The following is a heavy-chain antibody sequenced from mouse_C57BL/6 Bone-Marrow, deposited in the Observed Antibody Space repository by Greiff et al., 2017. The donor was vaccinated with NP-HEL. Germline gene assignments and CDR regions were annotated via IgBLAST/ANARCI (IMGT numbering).Heavy chain of an antibody. J-gene: IGHJ1*03. V-gene: IGHV1-26*01. CDR1: GYTFTDYY. Sequence: VQLQQPGPELVKPGASVKISCKASGYTFTDYYMNWVKQSHGKSLEWIGDINPNNGGTSYNQKFKGKATLTVDKSSSTAYMELRSLTSEDSAVYYCARYSPYWYFDVWGTGTTVTGSS. CDR2: INPNNGGT. D-gene: IGHD2-12*01. CDR3: ARYSPYWYFDV.